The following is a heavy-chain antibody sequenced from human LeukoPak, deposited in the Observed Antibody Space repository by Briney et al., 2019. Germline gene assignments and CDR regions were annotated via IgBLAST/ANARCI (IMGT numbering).Heavy chain of an antibody. CDR1: GFTFSNYA. CDR3: ARGIGSTVFFDH. J-gene: IGHJ4*02. Sequence: GGSLRLSCAASGFTFSNYALSWVRQAPGKGLECVSAISGSGGSTYSADSLKGRFTISRDKSKNTLYLQMNSLRAEDTAVYYCARGIGSTVFFDHWGQGTLVTVSS. D-gene: IGHD4-17*01. V-gene: IGHV3-23*01. CDR2: ISGSGGST.